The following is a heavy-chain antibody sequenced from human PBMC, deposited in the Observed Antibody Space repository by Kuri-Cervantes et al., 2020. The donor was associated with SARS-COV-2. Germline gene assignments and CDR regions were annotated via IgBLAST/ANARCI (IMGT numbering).Heavy chain of an antibody. J-gene: IGHJ6*02. CDR2: IWYDGSNK. D-gene: IGHD2-2*01. V-gene: IGHV3-33*08. Sequence: GGSLRRSCAASGFTFSSYGMHWVRQAPGKGLEWVAVIWYDGSNKYYADSVKGRFTISRDNSKNTLYLQMNSLRAEDTAVYYCASLGYCSSTSCRGVDVWGQGTTVTVSS. CDR3: ASLGYCSSTSCRGVDV. CDR1: GFTFSSYG.